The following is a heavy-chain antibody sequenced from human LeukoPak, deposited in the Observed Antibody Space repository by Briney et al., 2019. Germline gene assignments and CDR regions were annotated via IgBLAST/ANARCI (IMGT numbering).Heavy chain of an antibody. Sequence: GGSLRLSCAASGFIFSNYAMHWVRQAPGKGLEWVAVISYDGSNKYYADSVKGRFPISRDNAKNTLYLQMNSWRAGDTAVYYCASTPNGVAAIYFDYWGQGTLVTVSS. CDR3: ASTPNGVAAIYFDY. J-gene: IGHJ4*02. V-gene: IGHV3-30*04. D-gene: IGHD2-15*01. CDR1: GFIFSNYA. CDR2: ISYDGSNK.